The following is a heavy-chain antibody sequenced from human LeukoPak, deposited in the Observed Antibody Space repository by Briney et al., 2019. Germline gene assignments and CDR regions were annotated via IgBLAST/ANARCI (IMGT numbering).Heavy chain of an antibody. CDR3: ARERQDTILHSGAFDI. V-gene: IGHV3-30-3*01. CDR2: IASDGSHT. J-gene: IGHJ3*02. D-gene: IGHD2-21*01. CDR1: GFTFSTYF. Sequence: GGSLRLSCAASGFTFSTYFMHWVRQAPGKGLEWVAVIASDGSHTFYVGSVKGRFTISRDNSKNTLYLQMNSLRAEDTAVYFCARERQDTILHSGAFDIWGQGTMVTVSS.